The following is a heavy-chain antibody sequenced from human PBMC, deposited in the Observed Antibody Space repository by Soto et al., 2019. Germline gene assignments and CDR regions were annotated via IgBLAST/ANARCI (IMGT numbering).Heavy chain of an antibody. Sequence: GASVKVSCKASGGTFSSYAISWVRQAPGQGLEWMGGIIPIFGTANYAQKFQGRVTITADESTSTAYMELSSLRSEDTAVYYCARSGVSFVNGYYYYGMDVWGQGTTVTVSS. V-gene: IGHV1-69*13. CDR3: ARSGVSFVNGYYYYGMDV. CDR1: GGTFSSYA. CDR2: IIPIFGTA. J-gene: IGHJ6*02.